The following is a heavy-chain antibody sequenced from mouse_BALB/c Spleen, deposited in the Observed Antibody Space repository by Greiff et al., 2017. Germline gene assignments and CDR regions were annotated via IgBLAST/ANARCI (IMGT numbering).Heavy chain of an antibody. V-gene: IGHV5-12-1*01. J-gene: IGHJ4*01. CDR3: ARRDSSGYFYAMDY. CDR1: GFAFSSYD. D-gene: IGHD3-2*01. CDR2: ISSGGGST. Sequence: EVQRVESGGGLVKPGGSLKLSCAASGFAFSSYDMSWVRQTPEKRLEWVAYISSGGGSTYYPDTVKGRFTISRDNAKNTLYLQMSSLKSEDTAMYYCARRDSSGYFYAMDYWGQGTSVTVSS.